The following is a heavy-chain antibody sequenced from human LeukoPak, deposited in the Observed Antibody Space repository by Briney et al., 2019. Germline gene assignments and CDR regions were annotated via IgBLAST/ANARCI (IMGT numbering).Heavy chain of an antibody. CDR2: ISGSGGST. D-gene: IGHD3-10*01. CDR1: GFTFSSYA. J-gene: IGHJ4*02. V-gene: IGHV3-23*01. Sequence: GGSLRLSCAASGFTFSSYAMSWVRQAPGKGLEWVSAISGSGGSTYYADSVKGRFTISRDNAKNSLYLQMNSLRAEDTAVYYCARSLMVRGVIEYYFDYWGQGTLVTVSS. CDR3: ARSLMVRGVIEYYFDY.